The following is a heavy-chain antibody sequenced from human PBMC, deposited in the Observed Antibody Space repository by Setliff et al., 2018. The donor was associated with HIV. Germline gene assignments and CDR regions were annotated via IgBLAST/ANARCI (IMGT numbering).Heavy chain of an antibody. V-gene: IGHV3-74*01. Sequence: SGGSLRLSCAASGLTFDRYWMHWVRQAPGKGLVWVSRVNSDGSSKTYADSVKDRFTISRDNAKNTLYLQMNSLRAEDTGVYYCHSGYDTEEQSYFDYWGQGTLVTVSS. CDR2: VNSDGSSK. J-gene: IGHJ4*02. CDR1: GLTFDRYW. CDR3: HSGYDTEEQSYFDY. D-gene: IGHD5-12*01.